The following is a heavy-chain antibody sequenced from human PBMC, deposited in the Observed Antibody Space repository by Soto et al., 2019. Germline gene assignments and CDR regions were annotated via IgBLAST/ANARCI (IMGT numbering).Heavy chain of an antibody. Sequence: QVHLVQSGAEVKKPGSSVKVSCKASGGTFSSYAISWERQAPGQGLEWMGGIIPIFDTANYAQKVQGRVTMAADESSSTAYMELSILRSEDTAVYYCASSVGKYYCDALAVWGQGTTVTVSS. D-gene: IGHD1-26*01. CDR2: IIPIFDTA. CDR3: ASSVGKYYCDALAV. J-gene: IGHJ6*02. V-gene: IGHV1-69*12. CDR1: GGTFSSYA.